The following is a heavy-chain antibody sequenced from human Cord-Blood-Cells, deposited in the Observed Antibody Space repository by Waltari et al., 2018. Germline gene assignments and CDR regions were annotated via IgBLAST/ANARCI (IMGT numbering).Heavy chain of an antibody. CDR1: GFTFSRYA. J-gene: IGHJ3*02. CDR2: ISYDGSNK. V-gene: IGHV3-30-3*01. CDR3: ARGGFDDDAFDI. Sequence: QVQLVESGGGVVQPGRFLRLSCAASGFTFSRYAMHWVRQAPGKGLEWVAVISYDGSNKYYADSVKGRFTISRDNSKNTLYLQMNSLRAEDTAVYYCARGGFDDDAFDIWGQGTMVTVSS. D-gene: IGHD3-9*01.